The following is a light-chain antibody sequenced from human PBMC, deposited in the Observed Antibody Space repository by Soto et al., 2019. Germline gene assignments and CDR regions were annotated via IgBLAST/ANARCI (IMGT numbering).Light chain of an antibody. CDR1: QSVSSY. CDR3: QQRSTWPPYT. J-gene: IGKJ2*01. V-gene: IGKV3-11*01. Sequence: EIVLTQSPATLSLSPGERATLSCRASQSVSSYLAWYQQKPGQAPRLLIYDASNRATGIPARFSGRGSGTDFTLTISRLEPEDFAVYYCQQRSTWPPYTFGQGTKLEIK. CDR2: DAS.